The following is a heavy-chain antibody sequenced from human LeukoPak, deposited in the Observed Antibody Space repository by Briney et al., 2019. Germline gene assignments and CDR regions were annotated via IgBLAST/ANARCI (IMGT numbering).Heavy chain of an antibody. V-gene: IGHV1-8*01. D-gene: IGHD1-26*01. CDR3: TRDMGGSYPFDP. J-gene: IGHJ5*02. CDR2: MNPNSGNT. CDR1: GYTFTSYD. Sequence: GASVKVSCKASGYTFTSYDINWVRQATGQGLEWMGWMNPNSGNTGYAQKFQGRVTMTTDMSTNTVHMELRSLRFDDTAVYYCTRDMGGSYPFDPWGQGTVVTVTS.